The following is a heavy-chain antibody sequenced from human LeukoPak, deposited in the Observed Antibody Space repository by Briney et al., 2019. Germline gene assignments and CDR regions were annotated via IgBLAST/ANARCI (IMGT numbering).Heavy chain of an antibody. CDR1: GFTFSSYS. J-gene: IGHJ4*02. CDR3: ARVIAEAGIDY. V-gene: IGHV3-21*01. CDR2: ISSSSSYI. Sequence: GGSLRLSCAASGFTFSSYSMNWVRQAPGKGLEWVSSISSSSSYIYYADSVKGRFTISRDNAKNSLYLQMSSLRAEDTAVYYCARVIAEAGIDYWGQGTLVTVSS. D-gene: IGHD6-13*01.